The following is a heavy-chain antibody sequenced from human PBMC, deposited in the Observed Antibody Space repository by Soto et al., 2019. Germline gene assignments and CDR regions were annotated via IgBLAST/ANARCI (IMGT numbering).Heavy chain of an antibody. J-gene: IGHJ5*02. Sequence: QVQLQESGPGLVKPSQTLSLTCTVSGGSISSGGYYWSWIRQHPGKGLEGIGYIYYSGSTYYNPSLKSRVTISVDTSKNQFSLKLSSVTAADTAVYYCARNDYGSGSYGSWFDPWGQGTLVTVSS. D-gene: IGHD3-10*01. V-gene: IGHV4-31*03. CDR2: IYYSGST. CDR3: ARNDYGSGSYGSWFDP. CDR1: GGSISSGGYY.